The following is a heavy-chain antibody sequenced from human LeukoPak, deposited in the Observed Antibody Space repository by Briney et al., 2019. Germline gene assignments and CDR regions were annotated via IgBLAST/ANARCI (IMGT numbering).Heavy chain of an antibody. V-gene: IGHV3-23*01. Sequence: GGSLRLSCAASGFTFSSYAMSWVRQAPGKGLEWVSAISGSGGSTYYADSVKGRFTISRDNSKKTLYLQMNSLRAEDTAVYYCAKPIASRRAFDIWGQGTMVTVSS. CDR2: ISGSGGST. CDR1: GFTFSSYA. J-gene: IGHJ3*02. CDR3: AKPIASRRAFDI. D-gene: IGHD1-26*01.